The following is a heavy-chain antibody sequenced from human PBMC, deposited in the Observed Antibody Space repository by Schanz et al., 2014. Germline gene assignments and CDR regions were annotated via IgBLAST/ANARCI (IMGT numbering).Heavy chain of an antibody. CDR3: ARDTAQSCIGPSCFEYFQH. J-gene: IGHJ1*01. CDR1: GFTFRVFA. Sequence: VQLLESGGGLVQPGGSLRLSCAASGFTFRVFAMNWVRQAPGKGLEWVSYISGSSSTKYYADSVKGRFTISRNNGKKSLYLQMNSLRAEDTAVYYCARDTAQSCIGPSCFEYFQHWGQGALVTVSS. V-gene: IGHV3-48*01. CDR2: ISGSSSTK. D-gene: IGHD2-2*01.